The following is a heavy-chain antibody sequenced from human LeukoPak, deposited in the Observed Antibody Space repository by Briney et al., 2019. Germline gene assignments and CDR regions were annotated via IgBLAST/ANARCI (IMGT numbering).Heavy chain of an antibody. V-gene: IGHV1-2*06. D-gene: IGHD4-17*01. J-gene: IGHJ4*02. CDR3: AREHGDYASPSV. Sequence: GASVKVSCKASGYTFTGYYMHWVRQAPGQGLEWMGRINPNSGGTNYAQKFQGRVTMTRDTSISTAYMELSRLRSDDTAVYYCAREHGDYASPSVWGQGTLVTVSS. CDR1: GYTFTGYY. CDR2: INPNSGGT.